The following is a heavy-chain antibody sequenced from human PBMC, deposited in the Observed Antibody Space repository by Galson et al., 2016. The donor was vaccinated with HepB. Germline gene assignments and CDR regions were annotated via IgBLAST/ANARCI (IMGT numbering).Heavy chain of an antibody. CDR3: AALVSSWSQLDY. CDR2: IYHSGST. J-gene: IGHJ4*02. D-gene: IGHD6-13*01. V-gene: IGHV4-4*02. CDR1: NGSIISSNW. Sequence: ATLSLTCAVSNGSIISSNWWNWVRQPPGKGLEWIGEIYHSGSTNYNPSLTSRVTISIGKSRNQFSPRLTSVTAADTAVYYCAALVSSWSQLDYWGQGMLVTVSS.